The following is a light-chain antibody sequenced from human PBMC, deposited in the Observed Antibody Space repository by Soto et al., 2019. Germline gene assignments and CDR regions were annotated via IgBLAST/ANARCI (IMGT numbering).Light chain of an antibody. Sequence: IVMMQSPANRSLSPGERATLSCRASQSVSGDLAWYQQKPGQAPRLLIYGPSTRATGIPARFSGSGSGTEGTITISSLQSEDGAMYFCQQYKNWPITFGQGTRLEIK. CDR1: QSVSGD. V-gene: IGKV3-15*01. CDR3: QQYKNWPIT. J-gene: IGKJ5*01. CDR2: GPS.